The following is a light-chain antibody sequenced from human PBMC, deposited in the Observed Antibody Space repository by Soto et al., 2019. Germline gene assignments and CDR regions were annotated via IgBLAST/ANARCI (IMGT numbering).Light chain of an antibody. Sequence: EIVMTKSPAPLSVSPGEKDTLSCRASQSVSSNLAWYQQKPGQAPRLLIYGASTRATGIPARFSGSGSGTEFTLTISSLQSEDFAVYYCQQYNNWPQPFGQGTKVDIK. CDR2: GAS. CDR1: QSVSSN. J-gene: IGKJ1*01. CDR3: QQYNNWPQP. V-gene: IGKV3-15*01.